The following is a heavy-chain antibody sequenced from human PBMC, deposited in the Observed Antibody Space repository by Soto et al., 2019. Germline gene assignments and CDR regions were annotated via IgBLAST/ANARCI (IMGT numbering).Heavy chain of an antibody. Sequence: SLRLSCAASGFTFSSYAMHWVRQAPGKGLEWVAVISYDGSNKYYADSVKGRFTISRDNSKNTLYLQMNSLRAEDTAVYYCAREPGSGSYYNPGYWGQGTLVTVSS. CDR1: GFTFSSYA. CDR2: ISYDGSNK. CDR3: AREPGSGSYYNPGY. J-gene: IGHJ4*02. D-gene: IGHD3-10*01. V-gene: IGHV3-30-3*01.